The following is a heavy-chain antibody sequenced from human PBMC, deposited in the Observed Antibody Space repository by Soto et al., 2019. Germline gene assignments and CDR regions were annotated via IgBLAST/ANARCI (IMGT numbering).Heavy chain of an antibody. CDR3: ARDRDGYNYYYVMDV. Sequence: LRLSCAASGFTFSSYVIHWVRQAPGKGLEWVAVISYDGSNKYYADSVKGRFTISKDNSKNTLYLQMNSLRAEDTAVYYCARDRDGYNYYYVMDVWGQGTTVTVSS. J-gene: IGHJ6*02. D-gene: IGHD5-12*01. V-gene: IGHV3-30-3*01. CDR1: GFTFSSYV. CDR2: ISYDGSNK.